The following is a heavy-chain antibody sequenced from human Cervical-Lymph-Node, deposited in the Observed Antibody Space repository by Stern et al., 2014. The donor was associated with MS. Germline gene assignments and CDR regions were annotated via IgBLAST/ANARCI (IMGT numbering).Heavy chain of an antibody. CDR3: ARNGGNYAFDY. V-gene: IGHV4-4*02. Sequence: MQLVESGPGLVKPSGTLSLTCAVSGGSISSGYWWSWVRQPPGKGLEWIGEIYHSGSTKYNPSLKSRVTISVDTSKNHFSLKMNSVNAADTAVYYCARNGGNYAFDYWGQGTLVAVSS. J-gene: IGHJ4*02. D-gene: IGHD4-23*01. CDR1: GGSISSGYW. CDR2: IYHSGST.